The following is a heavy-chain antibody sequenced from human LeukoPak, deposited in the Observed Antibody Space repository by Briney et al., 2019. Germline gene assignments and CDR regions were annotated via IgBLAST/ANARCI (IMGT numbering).Heavy chain of an antibody. D-gene: IGHD2-15*01. Sequence: GGSLRLSCTASGFTFSTYAMTWVRQAPGKGLEWISSMSSGSRYIYYADSVRGRFTISRDNTKNSLYLLMNNLRAEDTAIYYCARDRPTGASRVFVVQWGQGTPVTVSS. J-gene: IGHJ4*02. CDR2: MSSGSRYI. CDR1: GFTFSTYA. V-gene: IGHV3-21*06. CDR3: ARDRPTGASRVFVVQ.